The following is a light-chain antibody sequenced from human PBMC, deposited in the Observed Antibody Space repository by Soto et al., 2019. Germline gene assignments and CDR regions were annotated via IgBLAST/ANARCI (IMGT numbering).Light chain of an antibody. CDR2: EGS. Sequence: QSVLTQPASVSGSPGQSITISCTGTSSDVGSYNLVSWYQQHPGKAPKLMIYEGSKRPSGVSNRFSGSKSGNTASLTISGLQAEDEADYYCQSYDNNYHWVFGGGTKLTVL. J-gene: IGLJ3*02. V-gene: IGLV2-23*01. CDR3: QSYDNNYHWV. CDR1: SSDVGSYNL.